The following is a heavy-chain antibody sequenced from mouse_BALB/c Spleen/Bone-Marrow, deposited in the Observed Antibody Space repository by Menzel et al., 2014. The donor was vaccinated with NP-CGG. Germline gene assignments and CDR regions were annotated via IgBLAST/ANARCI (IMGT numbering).Heavy chain of an antibody. D-gene: IGHD1-1*01. CDR1: GFNIKDYY. CDR3: ARRYCSIFVY. CDR2: IDPANGNT. V-gene: IGHV14-1*02. Sequence: DVKLVESGAELVRPGALVKMSCKASGFNIKDYYMHWVIQRPEQGLEWIGWIDPANGNTIYEPKFQGKASITTDTSSNTTYLQLVSLTSEDTAVYYCARRYCSIFVYWGQGSTLTVSS. J-gene: IGHJ2*01.